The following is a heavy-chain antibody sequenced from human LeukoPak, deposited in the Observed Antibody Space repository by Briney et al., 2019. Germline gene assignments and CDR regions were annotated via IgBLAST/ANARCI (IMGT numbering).Heavy chain of an antibody. Sequence: PSETLSLTCSVSGGFSVSSSSCWGWIRQPPGKGPEWIGSISYIGSTYYNPVLKSRVTISIDTSKNEFSVSLRSVTAADTAVYYCARHVGGTNWFDSWGQGILVTVSS. CDR3: ARHVGGTNWFDS. CDR2: ISYIGST. J-gene: IGHJ5*02. V-gene: IGHV4-39*01. D-gene: IGHD1-26*01. CDR1: GGFSVSSSSC.